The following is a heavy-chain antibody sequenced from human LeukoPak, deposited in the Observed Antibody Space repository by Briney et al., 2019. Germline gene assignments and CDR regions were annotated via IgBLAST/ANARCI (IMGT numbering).Heavy chain of an antibody. D-gene: IGHD2-21*01. V-gene: IGHV1-2*02. CDR3: AREYYGRALDP. Sequence: ASVKVSCKASGYTFTGYYMHWVRQAPGQGLEWMGWINPNSGGTNFAQKFQSRVTMTRDTSISTAYTELSRLRSDDTAVYYCAREYYGRALDPWGQGTLVTVSS. CDR2: INPNSGGT. J-gene: IGHJ5*02. CDR1: GYTFTGYY.